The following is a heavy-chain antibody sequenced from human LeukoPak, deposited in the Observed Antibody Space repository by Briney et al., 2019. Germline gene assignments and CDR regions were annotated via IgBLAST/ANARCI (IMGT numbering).Heavy chain of an antibody. J-gene: IGHJ4*02. CDR3: ARDRGYGGNNFDY. D-gene: IGHD4-23*01. Sequence: SETLSLTCTVSGGSISSGGYYWSWIRQHPGKGLEWIGYIYYSGSTYYNPSLKSRVTISVDTSKNQFSLKLSSVTAADTAVYYCARDRGYGGNNFDYWGQGTLVTVSS. CDR2: IYYSGST. CDR1: GGSISSGGYY. V-gene: IGHV4-31*03.